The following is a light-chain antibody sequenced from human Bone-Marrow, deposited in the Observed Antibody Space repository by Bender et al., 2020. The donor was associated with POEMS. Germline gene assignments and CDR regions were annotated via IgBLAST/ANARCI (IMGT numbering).Light chain of an antibody. V-gene: IGLV1-44*01. CDR3: EAWDAGLSGGV. CDR1: NSNIGTNA. CDR2: SDN. J-gene: IGLJ3*02. Sequence: QSVLTQPPSASGTPGQRVTISCSGSNSNIGTNAVNWYQQFPGPAPKLLIYSDNQRPSGVPDRFYAFKSGTSASLAISGLQSEDEADYYCEAWDAGLSGGVFGGGNKLTVL.